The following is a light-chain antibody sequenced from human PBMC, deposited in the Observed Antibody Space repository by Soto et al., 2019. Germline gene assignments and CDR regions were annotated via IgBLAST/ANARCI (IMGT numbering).Light chain of an antibody. CDR1: SSDVGAYNY. V-gene: IGLV2-14*03. Sequence: QSVLTQPASVSGSPGQSITISCTGTSSDVGAYNYVSWYQQHLGKAPKLMIYDVTNRPSGVSNRFSGSKSGYTASLTISGLQAEDEADYYCSSYTTSSTYVFGTGTKVTVL. CDR2: DVT. CDR3: SSYTTSSTYV. J-gene: IGLJ1*01.